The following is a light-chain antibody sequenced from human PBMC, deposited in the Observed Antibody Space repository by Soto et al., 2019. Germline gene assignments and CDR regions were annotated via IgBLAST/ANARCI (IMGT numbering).Light chain of an antibody. J-gene: IGKJ4*01. CDR3: QQRRNWTREVT. CDR2: GAY. Sequence: EIVMTQSPATLSVSPGARGPLSCRARQSIRSNVAWYPKRPGQAHRLIIFGAYVGATGVTDRFSGSGSGTDFTLTITSIQPQDFAGSFYQQRRNWTREVTFGRGTRVEI. CDR1: QSIRSN. V-gene: IGKV3-15*01.